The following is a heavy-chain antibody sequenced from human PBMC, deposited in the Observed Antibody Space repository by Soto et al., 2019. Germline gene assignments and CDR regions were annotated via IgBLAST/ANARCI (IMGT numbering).Heavy chain of an antibody. Sequence: PGGSLRLSCAASGVTFDDYTMHWVRQAPGKGLEWVSLISWDGGSTYYADSVKGRFTISRDNSKNSLYLQMNSLRTEDTALYYCAKGHSIRYFDWFDYWGQGTLVTVSS. J-gene: IGHJ5*01. CDR2: ISWDGGST. V-gene: IGHV3-43*01. CDR3: AKGHSIRYFDWFDY. CDR1: GVTFDDYT. D-gene: IGHD3-9*01.